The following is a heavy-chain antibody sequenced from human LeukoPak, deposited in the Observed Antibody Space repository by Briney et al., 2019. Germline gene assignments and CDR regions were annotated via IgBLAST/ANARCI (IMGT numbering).Heavy chain of an antibody. D-gene: IGHD6-19*01. Sequence: GRSLRLSCAASGFTFDDYAMHWVRQAPGKGLEWVSGISWNSGSIGYADSVKGRFTISRDNAKNSLYLQMNSLRAEDTALYYCAKDRRRAVAGLLDYWGQGTLVTVSS. CDR2: ISWNSGSI. V-gene: IGHV3-9*01. CDR3: AKDRRRAVAGLLDY. CDR1: GFTFDDYA. J-gene: IGHJ4*02.